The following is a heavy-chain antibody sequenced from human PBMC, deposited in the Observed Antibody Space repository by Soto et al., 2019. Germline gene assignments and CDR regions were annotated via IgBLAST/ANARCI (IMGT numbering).Heavy chain of an antibody. CDR1: GFTFSSYW. Sequence: LRLSCAASGFTFSSYWMHWVRQSPGKGLMWVSRINNDGSSRSYADSVKGRFTISRDNAKNTLYLQVNSLRAEDTAVYYCSRDATTGYSAAGDYWGQGTLVTVSS. CDR2: INNDGSSR. D-gene: IGHD1-26*01. J-gene: IGHJ4*02. CDR3: SRDATTGYSAAGDY. V-gene: IGHV3-74*01.